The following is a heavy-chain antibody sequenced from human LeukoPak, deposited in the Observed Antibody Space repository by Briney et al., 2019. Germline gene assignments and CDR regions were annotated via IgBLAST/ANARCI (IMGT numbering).Heavy chain of an antibody. J-gene: IGHJ4*02. V-gene: IGHV4-34*01. CDR2: INHSGST. CDR3: VTYYFDSSGPKKNY. Sequence: SETLSLTCAVYGGSFSGYYWSWLRQPPGKGVEWIGEINHSGSTNYNPSLKSRVTISVDTSKKQFSLTLSSVTAADTAVYYCVTYYFDSSGPKKNYWGQGTLVTVSS. CDR1: GGSFSGYY. D-gene: IGHD3-22*01.